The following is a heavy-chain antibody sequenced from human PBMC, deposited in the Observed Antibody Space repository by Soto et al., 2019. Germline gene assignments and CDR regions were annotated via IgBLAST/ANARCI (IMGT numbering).Heavy chain of an antibody. CDR3: AKNKDAAMKKKIDY. Sequence: GGSLRLSCAASGFSFSNYWMHWVRQVPGKGLVWVSRIRGDETVTDYADFVKGRFTISRDNSKNTLYLQMNSLRAEDTAVYYCAKNKDAAMKKKIDYCGQGTRVTVSS. V-gene: IGHV3-74*01. J-gene: IGHJ4*02. CDR2: IRGDETVT. D-gene: IGHD5-18*01. CDR1: GFSFSNYW.